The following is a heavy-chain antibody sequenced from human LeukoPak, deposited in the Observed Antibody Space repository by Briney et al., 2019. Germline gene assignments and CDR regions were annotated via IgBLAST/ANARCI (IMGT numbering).Heavy chain of an antibody. V-gene: IGHV4-39*07. CDR1: GGSISTSTSY. Sequence: PSETLSLTCTISGGSISTSTSYWGWIRQPPGKGLEWIGIIYYTGSTYYNPSLKSRVTISVDTSKNQFSLKLNSVTAADTAVYYCARHRGDPRGYYYYGMDVWGQGTTVTVSS. CDR3: ARHRGDPRGYYYYGMDV. CDR2: IYYTGST. J-gene: IGHJ6*02. D-gene: IGHD3-10*01.